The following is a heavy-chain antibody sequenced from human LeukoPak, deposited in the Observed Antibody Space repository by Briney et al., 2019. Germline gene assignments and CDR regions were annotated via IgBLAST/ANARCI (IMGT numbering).Heavy chain of an antibody. CDR3: ARDHPRMGTMVRGVSDAFDI. V-gene: IGHV4-39*07. CDR2: IYYSGST. Sequence: PSETLSLTCTVSGGSISSSSYYWGWIRQPPGKGLEWIGSIYYSGSTYYNPSLKSRVIISVDTSKNQFSLKLSSVTAADTAVYYCARDHPRMGTMVRGVSDAFDIWGQGTMVTVSS. D-gene: IGHD3-10*01. CDR1: GGSISSSSYY. J-gene: IGHJ3*02.